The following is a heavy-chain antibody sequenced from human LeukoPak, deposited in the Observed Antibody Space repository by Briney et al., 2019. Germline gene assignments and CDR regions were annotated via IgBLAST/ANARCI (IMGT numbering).Heavy chain of an antibody. J-gene: IGHJ6*03. Sequence: SVKVSCKASGGTFSSYAISWVRQAPGQGLEWMGGIIPIFGTANYAQKFQGRVTITRNTSISTAYMELSSLRSEDTAVYYCARAFTYDFWSGYYRDYYYYYMDVWGKGTTVTVSS. D-gene: IGHD3-3*01. CDR1: GGTFSSYA. CDR2: IIPIFGTA. V-gene: IGHV1-69*05. CDR3: ARAFTYDFWSGYYRDYYYYYMDV.